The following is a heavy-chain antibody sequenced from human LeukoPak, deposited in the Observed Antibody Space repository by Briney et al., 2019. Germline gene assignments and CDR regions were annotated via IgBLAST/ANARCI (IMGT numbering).Heavy chain of an antibody. J-gene: IGHJ6*02. Sequence: PGESLKISCKASGYTFADLWIGWVRQMPGKGLEWMGIIYPGDSDTRYSPSFQGQVTISADKSISTAYLQWSSLKASDTAMYYCARHPVGLSSSSGGDYYYYGMDVWGQGTTVTVSS. CDR3: ARHPVGLSSSSGGDYYYYGMDV. CDR2: IYPGDSDT. V-gene: IGHV5-51*01. D-gene: IGHD6-6*01. CDR1: GYTFADLW.